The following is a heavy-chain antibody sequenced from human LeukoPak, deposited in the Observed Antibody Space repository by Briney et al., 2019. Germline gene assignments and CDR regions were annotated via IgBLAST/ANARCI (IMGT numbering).Heavy chain of an antibody. V-gene: IGHV3-7*01. CDR3: ARQVEYSNGWSYGDH. CDR1: GFTFSSYW. D-gene: IGHD4-11*01. Sequence: GGSLRPSCAASGFTFSSYWMTWVRQAPGKGLEWVANIKQDGSGKYYVDSVKGRFTISRDNAKNSLYLQMNSLRADDTAVYYCARQVEYSNGWSYGDHWGQGTLVTVSS. CDR2: IKQDGSGK. J-gene: IGHJ4*02.